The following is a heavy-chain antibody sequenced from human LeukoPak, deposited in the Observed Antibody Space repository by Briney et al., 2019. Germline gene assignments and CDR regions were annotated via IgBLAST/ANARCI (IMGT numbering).Heavy chain of an antibody. D-gene: IGHD1-14*01. CDR3: ARDVRRYPPQDAFDI. CDR1: GGSISSSNW. Sequence: SGTLSLTCAVSGGSISSSNWWSWVRQPPGKGLEWIGEIYHSGSTNYNPSLKSRVTISVDKSKNQFSPKLSSVTAADTAVYYCARDVRRYPPQDAFDIWGQGTMVTVSS. J-gene: IGHJ3*02. CDR2: IYHSGST. V-gene: IGHV4-4*02.